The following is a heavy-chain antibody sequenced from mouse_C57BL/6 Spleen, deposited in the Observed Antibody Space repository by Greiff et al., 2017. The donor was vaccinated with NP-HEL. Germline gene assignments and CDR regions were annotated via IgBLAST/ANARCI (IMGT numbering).Heavy chain of an antibody. Sequence: EVKVEESGGGLVQPGGSLKLSCAASGFTFSDYYMYWVRQTPEKRLEWVAYISNGGGSTYYTDTVKGRFTISRDNSKNTLYLQLSRLKSEDTAKYYCARNVNDNYAMDYWGKGTSVTVSS. J-gene: IGHJ4*01. CDR3: ARNVNDNYAMDY. CDR1: GFTFSDYY. CDR2: ISNGGGST. V-gene: IGHV5-12*01. D-gene: IGHD2-12*01.